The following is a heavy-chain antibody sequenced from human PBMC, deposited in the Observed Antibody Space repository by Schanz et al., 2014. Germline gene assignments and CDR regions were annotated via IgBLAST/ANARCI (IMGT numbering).Heavy chain of an antibody. CDR1: GYTFTSYD. CDR3: ARVGCSSMSCYIDWFDP. CDR2: MNPNSGNT. V-gene: IGHV1-8*01. Sequence: QVQLVQSGAEVKKPGASVKVSCKASGYTFTSYDINWVRQATGQGLEWMGWMNPNSGNTGYAQKFQGRVTMTSNTSISTAYMELSSLRSEDTAVYYCARVGCSSMSCYIDWFDPWGQGTLVTVSS. D-gene: IGHD2-2*02. J-gene: IGHJ5*02.